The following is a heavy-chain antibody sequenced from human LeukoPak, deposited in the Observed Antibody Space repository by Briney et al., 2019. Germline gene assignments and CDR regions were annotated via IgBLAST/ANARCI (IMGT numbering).Heavy chain of an antibody. Sequence: PGGSLRLSCAASGFTFSSYSMDWVRQAPGKGLEWVSSISSSSSYIYYADSVKGRFTISRDNSKNTLYLQMNSLRAEDTAVYYCAKVPSPRYSSGWSYFDYWGQGTLVTVSS. V-gene: IGHV3-21*04. J-gene: IGHJ4*02. CDR1: GFTFSSYS. D-gene: IGHD6-19*01. CDR3: AKVPSPRYSSGWSYFDY. CDR2: ISSSSSYI.